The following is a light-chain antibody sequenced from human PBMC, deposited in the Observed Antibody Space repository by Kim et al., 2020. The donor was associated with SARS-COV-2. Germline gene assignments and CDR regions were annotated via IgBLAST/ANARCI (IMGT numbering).Light chain of an antibody. CDR1: SGSIASNY. V-gene: IGLV6-57*03. CDR2: EDN. J-gene: IGLJ3*02. CDR3: QSYDSSNLV. Sequence: NFMLTQPHSVSESPGKTVTISCTRSSGSIASNYVQWYQQSPGSAPTTVIYEDNQRPSGVPDRFSGSIDSSSNSASLTISGLKTEDEADYYCQSYDSSNLVFGGGTQLTVL.